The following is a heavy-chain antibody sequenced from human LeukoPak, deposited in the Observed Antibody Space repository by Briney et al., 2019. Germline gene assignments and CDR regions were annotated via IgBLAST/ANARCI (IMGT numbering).Heavy chain of an antibody. CDR2: VFYSGTT. J-gene: IGHJ4*02. Sequence: PSETLSLTCTVSGGSISSGSYYWGWIRQPPGKGLEWLGTVFYSGTTYYNPSLKSRVTISVDTSKNQFSLGLRSVTAADTAVYYCVRQNLLVATSNPTFDYWGQGTLVTVSS. V-gene: IGHV4-39*01. CDR3: VRQNLLVATSNPTFDY. D-gene: IGHD5-12*01. CDR1: GGSISSGSYY.